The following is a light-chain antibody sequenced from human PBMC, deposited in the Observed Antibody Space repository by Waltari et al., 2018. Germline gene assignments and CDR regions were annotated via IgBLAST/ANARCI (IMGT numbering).Light chain of an antibody. Sequence: ATLSLSPGERATLSCRASQSVAKSSFAWYQQKPGQAPRLLIFGAINRAAGIPDRFSGFGSGTFFTLTISGLEPEDFAVYYCQHYGISAPTTFGPGTRVDL. V-gene: IGKV3-20*01. CDR2: GAI. CDR3: QHYGISAPTT. J-gene: IGKJ3*01. CDR1: QSVAKSS.